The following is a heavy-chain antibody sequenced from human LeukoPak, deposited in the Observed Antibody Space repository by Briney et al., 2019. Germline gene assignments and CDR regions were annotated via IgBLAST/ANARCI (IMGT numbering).Heavy chain of an antibody. CDR3: ASSSSWYGVGYFQH. CDR1: GGPISSYY. CDR2: IYYSGST. D-gene: IGHD6-13*01. Sequence: PSETLSLTCTVSGGPISSYYWSWIRQPPGKGLEWIGYIYYSGSTNYNPSLKSRVTISVDTSKNQFSLKLSSETAADTAVYYCASSSSWYGVGYFQHWGQGTLVTVSS. V-gene: IGHV4-59*01. J-gene: IGHJ1*01.